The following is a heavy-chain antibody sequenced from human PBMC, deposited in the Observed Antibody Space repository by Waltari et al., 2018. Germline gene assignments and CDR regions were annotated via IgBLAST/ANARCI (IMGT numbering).Heavy chain of an antibody. D-gene: IGHD6-6*01. CDR2: INHSGST. CDR3: TRYDASSSAGWFDP. Sequence: QVQLQQWGAGLLKPSETLSLTCAVYGGSFSGYYGSWIRQPPGEGLEWIGEINHSGSTNCNPALKSRVTISVDTSKNQFSLKLNSVTAADTAVYYCTRYDASSSAGWFDPWGQGTLVTVSS. CDR1: GGSFSGYY. V-gene: IGHV4-34*01. J-gene: IGHJ5*02.